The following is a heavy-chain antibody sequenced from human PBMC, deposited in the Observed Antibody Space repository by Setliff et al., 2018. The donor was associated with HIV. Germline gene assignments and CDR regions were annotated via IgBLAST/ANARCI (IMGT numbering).Heavy chain of an antibody. CDR2: ASPSGSS. CDR1: GDSLNTYY. J-gene: IGHJ6*03. D-gene: IGHD6-19*01. Sequence: SETLSLTCNVSGDSLNTYYWSWIRQSGGKGLEWIGRASPSGSSNYSPSLKSRVSISIDTSKQFSLNVRSLTAADTAVYYCARSNSGSGTGRGCYYHMDVWGNGTTVTVSS. CDR3: ARSNSGSGTGRGCYYHMDV. V-gene: IGHV4-4*07.